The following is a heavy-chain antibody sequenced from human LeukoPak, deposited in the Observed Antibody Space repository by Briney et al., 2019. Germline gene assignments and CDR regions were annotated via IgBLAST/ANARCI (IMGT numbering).Heavy chain of an antibody. CDR1: GGSFSGYY. V-gene: IGHV4-34*01. Sequence: SETLSLTCAVYGGSFSGYYWSWIRQPPGKGLEWIGEINHSGSTYYNPSLKSRVTISVDTSKNQFSLKLSSVTAADTAVYYCARAGNAFDIWGQGTMVTVSS. J-gene: IGHJ3*02. CDR2: INHSGST. CDR3: ARAGNAFDI. D-gene: IGHD1-14*01.